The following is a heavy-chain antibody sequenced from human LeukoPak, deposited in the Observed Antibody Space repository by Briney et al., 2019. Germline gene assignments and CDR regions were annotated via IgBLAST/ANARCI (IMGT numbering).Heavy chain of an antibody. D-gene: IGHD3-22*01. CDR1: GFTFSSYS. CDR2: ISSSSSYI. Sequence: TGGSLRLSCAASGFTFSSYSMNWVRQAPGKGLEWVSSISSSSSYIYYADSVKGRFTVSRDNAKNSLYLQMNSLRAEDTAVYYCARADSSGYYVPFDYWGQGTLVTVSS. CDR3: ARADSSGYYVPFDY. V-gene: IGHV3-21*01. J-gene: IGHJ4*02.